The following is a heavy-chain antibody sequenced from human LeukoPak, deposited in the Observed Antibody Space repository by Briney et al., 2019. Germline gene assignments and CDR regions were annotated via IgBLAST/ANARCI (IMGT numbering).Heavy chain of an antibody. V-gene: IGHV1-2*06. CDR1: GYTFTGYH. CDR3: ARDQGSLTRSWYTGY. Sequence: ASVKVSCKASGYTFTGYHIHWVRQAPGQGLEWMGRINPYSGDTNFAQKFQGRVTMIRDTSITTAYMDLSSLTPDDTAVYFCARDQGSLTRSWYTGYWGQGTQVTVSS. D-gene: IGHD6-13*01. J-gene: IGHJ4*02. CDR2: INPYSGDT.